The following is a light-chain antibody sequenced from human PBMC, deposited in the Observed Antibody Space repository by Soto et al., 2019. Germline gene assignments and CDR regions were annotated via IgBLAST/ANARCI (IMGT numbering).Light chain of an antibody. J-gene: IGKJ5*01. V-gene: IGKV1-9*01. CDR2: GAS. CDR1: QGISSY. Sequence: IQLTQSPSSLSASVGDRVTITFLASQGISSYLGWYQQKPGKAPKLLIYGASTLQSGVPSRFSGSGSGTDFTLTISSLQPEDFATYYCQHADSFPLITFGQGTRLEIK. CDR3: QHADSFPLIT.